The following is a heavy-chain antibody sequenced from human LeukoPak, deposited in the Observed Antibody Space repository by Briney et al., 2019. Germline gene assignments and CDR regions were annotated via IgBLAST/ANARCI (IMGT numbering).Heavy chain of an antibody. Sequence: AASVNVSCTASGYTFTGYYMHWVRQAPGQGLEWMGRINPNSGGTNYAQKFQGRVTMTRDTSISTAYMELSRLRSDDTAVYYCARVRDCSSTGCYLFDYWGQGTLVTVS. D-gene: IGHD2-2*01. J-gene: IGHJ4*02. CDR1: GYTFTGYY. CDR3: ARVRDCSSTGCYLFDY. V-gene: IGHV1-2*06. CDR2: INPNSGGT.